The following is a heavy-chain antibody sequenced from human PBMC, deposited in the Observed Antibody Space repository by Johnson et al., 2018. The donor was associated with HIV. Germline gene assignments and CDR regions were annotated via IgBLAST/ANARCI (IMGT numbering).Heavy chain of an antibody. V-gene: IGHV3-7*01. Sequence: VQLVESGGGLVQPGGSLRLSCAASGCTFSNYWMTWVRQAPGKGLEWVANINQDGGEKIYVDSVKGRFTISRDNAENSLYLQMNSRRVDETAVYYFARDPGPGSSSHERSWGGFDLWGQGTMVAVSS. D-gene: IGHD6-6*01. J-gene: IGHJ3*01. CDR2: INQDGGEK. CDR1: GCTFSNYW. CDR3: ARDPGPGSSSHERSWGGFDL.